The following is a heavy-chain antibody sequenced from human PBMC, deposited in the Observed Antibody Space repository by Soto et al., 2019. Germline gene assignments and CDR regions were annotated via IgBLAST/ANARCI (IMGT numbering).Heavy chain of an antibody. D-gene: IGHD6-6*01. V-gene: IGHV4-31*03. J-gene: IGHJ4*02. CDR3: ARALAARAYYFDY. CDR1: GGSISSGGYY. Sequence: PSETLSFTCTVSGGSISSGGYYWSWIRQHPGKGLEWIGYIYYSGSTYYNPSLKSRVTISVDTSKNQFSLKLSSVTAADTAVYYCARALAARAYYFDYWGQGTLVTVSS. CDR2: IYYSGST.